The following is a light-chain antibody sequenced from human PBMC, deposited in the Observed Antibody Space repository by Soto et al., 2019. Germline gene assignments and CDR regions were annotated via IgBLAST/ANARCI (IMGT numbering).Light chain of an antibody. CDR3: QHYNSYSEA. J-gene: IGKJ1*01. V-gene: IGKV1-5*03. CDR1: QTISSW. Sequence: DIQMTQSASTLSASLGDRVTITCGASQTISSWLAWYQQKPGKAPKLRIYKASTLKSGVPSRFSGSGSGTEFTLTISSLQHDDFATYYCQHYNSYSEAFGQGTKGGYQ. CDR2: KAS.